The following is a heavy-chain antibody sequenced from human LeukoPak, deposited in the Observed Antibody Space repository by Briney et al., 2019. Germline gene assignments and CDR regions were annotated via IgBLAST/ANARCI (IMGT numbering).Heavy chain of an antibody. CDR3: ASLRWRDNFRHDF. V-gene: IGHV4-59*11. D-gene: IGHD1-20*01. J-gene: IGHJ4*02. CDR1: GGSITNHY. Sequence: PSETLSLTCTISGGSITNHYWSWIRQPPGKGLEWIGYIYYTGTTNYNPSLKRRVTMSIDTSKSQFSLKLTSVTAADTAVYYCASLRWRDNFRHDFWGQGTLVIVSS. CDR2: IYYTGTT.